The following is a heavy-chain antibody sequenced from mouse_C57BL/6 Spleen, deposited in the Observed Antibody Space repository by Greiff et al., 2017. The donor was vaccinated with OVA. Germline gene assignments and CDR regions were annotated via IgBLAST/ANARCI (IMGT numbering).Heavy chain of an antibody. CDR1: GYAFSSSW. Sequence: QVQLQQSGPELVKPGASVKISCKASGYAFSSSWMNWVKQRPGKGLEWIGRIYPGDGDTNYNGKFKGKATLTADKSSSTAYMQLSSLTSEDSAVYFCARRTVVAPMDYWGQGTSVTVSS. J-gene: IGHJ4*01. V-gene: IGHV1-82*01. CDR2: IYPGDGDT. D-gene: IGHD1-1*01. CDR3: ARRTVVAPMDY.